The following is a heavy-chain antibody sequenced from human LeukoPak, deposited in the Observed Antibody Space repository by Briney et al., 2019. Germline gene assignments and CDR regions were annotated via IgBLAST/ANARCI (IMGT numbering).Heavy chain of an antibody. J-gene: IGHJ4*02. D-gene: IGHD3-22*01. Sequence: GGSLRLSCAGSGITLSSYWMSWVRQAPGKGLEWVSSISSSSSYIYYADSVKGRFTISRDNAKNSLYLQMNSLRAEDTAVYYCYMSDYYDSSGYRDYWGQGTLVTVSS. CDR2: ISSSSSYI. CDR1: GITLSSYW. V-gene: IGHV3-21*01. CDR3: YMSDYYDSSGYRDY.